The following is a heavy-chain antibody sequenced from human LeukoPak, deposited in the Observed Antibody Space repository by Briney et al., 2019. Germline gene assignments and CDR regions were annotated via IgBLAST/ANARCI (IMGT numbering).Heavy chain of an antibody. V-gene: IGHV3-7*01. CDR2: IKQDGSEK. CDR1: GFTFNLYW. J-gene: IGHJ6*02. Sequence: QTGGSLRLSCAASGFTFNLYWMSWVRQAPGKGLEWVANIKQDGSEKYYVDSVKGRFTISRYNAKNSLYIQMYSLRAEDTAVYYCARDRPLDYSSGPYQYQYGMDLWGQGTTVTVSS. D-gene: IGHD3-22*01. CDR3: ARDRPLDYSSGPYQYQYGMDL.